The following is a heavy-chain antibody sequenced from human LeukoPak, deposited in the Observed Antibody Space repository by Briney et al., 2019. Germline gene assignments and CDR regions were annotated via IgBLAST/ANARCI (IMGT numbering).Heavy chain of an antibody. CDR1: GFTFSNAW. CDR3: TTVWVVDYYGSGSYSQH. V-gene: IGHV3-15*01. CDR2: IKSKTDGGTT. D-gene: IGHD3-10*01. J-gene: IGHJ1*01. Sequence: GGSLRLSCAASGFTFSNAWMSWVRQATGKGLEWVGRIKSKTDGGTTDYAAPVKGRFTISRDDSKNTLYLQMNSLKTEDTAVYYCTTVWVVDYYGSGSYSQHWGQGTLVTVSS.